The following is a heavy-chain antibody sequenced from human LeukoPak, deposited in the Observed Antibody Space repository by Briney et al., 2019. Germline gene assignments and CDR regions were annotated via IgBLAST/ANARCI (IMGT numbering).Heavy chain of an antibody. CDR3: ARDLQDVVVVAATLGNWFDP. CDR2: IYTSGST. CDR1: GGSISSYY. J-gene: IGHJ5*02. Sequence: SETLSLTCTVSGGSISSYYWSWIRQPAGKGLEWIGRIYTSGSTNYNPSLKSRVTMSVDTSKNQFSLKLSSVTAADTAVYYCARDLQDVVVVAATLGNWFDPWGQGTLVTVSS. D-gene: IGHD2-15*01. V-gene: IGHV4-4*07.